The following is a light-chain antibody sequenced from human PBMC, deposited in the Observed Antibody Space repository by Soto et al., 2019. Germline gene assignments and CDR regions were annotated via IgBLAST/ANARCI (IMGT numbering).Light chain of an antibody. CDR2: AAS. CDR3: QQLWTYPLT. CDR1: QDVSRS. V-gene: IGKV1-9*01. Sequence: DTQLTQSPSFLSASVGDRVTIACRASQDVSRSVGWYQQKPGTAPKLLISAASTLNSGVPSRFGGSGSGTDFTLTISSLQPEDFATYYCQQLWTYPLTFGGGTKVDIK. J-gene: IGKJ4*01.